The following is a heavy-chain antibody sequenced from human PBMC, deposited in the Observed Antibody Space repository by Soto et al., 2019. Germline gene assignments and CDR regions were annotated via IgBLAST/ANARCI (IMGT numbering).Heavy chain of an antibody. CDR3: ASSGSYEGLQYFDL. D-gene: IGHD3-10*01. J-gene: IGHJ2*01. V-gene: IGHV3-23*01. CDR2: ISGSGGST. CDR1: GFTFSSYG. Sequence: EVQLLESGGGLVQPGGSLRLSCAASGFTFSSYGMSWVRQAPGKGLEWVSAISGSGGSTYYADSVKGRFTISRDNSKNTLYLQMNSLRAEDTAVYYCASSGSYEGLQYFDLWGRGTLVTVSS.